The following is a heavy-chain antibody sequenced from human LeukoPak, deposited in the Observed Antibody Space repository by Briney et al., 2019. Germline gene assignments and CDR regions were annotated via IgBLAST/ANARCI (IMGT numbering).Heavy chain of an antibody. CDR1: GYSISSGYY. CDR2: IYHSGST. Sequence: PSETLSLTCTVSGYSISSGYYWGWIRQPPGKGLEWIGSIYHSGSTYYNPSLKSRVTISVDTSKNQFSLKLSSVTAADTAVYYCARVIVPAYYYDSSGSYYFDYWGQGTLATVSS. V-gene: IGHV4-38-2*02. J-gene: IGHJ4*02. D-gene: IGHD3-22*01. CDR3: ARVIVPAYYYDSSGSYYFDY.